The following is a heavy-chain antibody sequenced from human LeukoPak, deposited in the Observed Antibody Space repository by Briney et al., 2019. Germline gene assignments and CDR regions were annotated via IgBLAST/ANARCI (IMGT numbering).Heavy chain of an antibody. V-gene: IGHV3-53*01. CDR3: ARIPDYYDSSGYFRN. D-gene: IGHD3-22*01. CDR1: GFTVSSNY. CDR2: IYSGGST. Sequence: GGSLRLSCAASGFTVSSNYMNWVRQAPGKGLEWVSVIYSGGSTYYADSVKGRFTISRDNSKNTLYLQMNSLRAEDTAVYYCARIPDYYDSSGYFRNWGQGTLVTVSS. J-gene: IGHJ4*02.